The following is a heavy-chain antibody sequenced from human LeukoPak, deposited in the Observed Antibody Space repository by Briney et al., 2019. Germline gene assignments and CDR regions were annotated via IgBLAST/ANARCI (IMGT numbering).Heavy chain of an antibody. V-gene: IGHV4-30-2*01. CDR2: IYHSGNT. CDR1: GGSISSGGYS. CDR3: AGGGDSSGFYYYFDS. Sequence: PLETLSLTCTVSGGSISSGGYSWNWIRQPPGEDLEWIGYIYHSGNTYYNPSLKNRVTISVDRSKNQFSLKLTSVTAADTAVYYCAGGGDSSGFYYYFDSWGQGTLVTVSS. J-gene: IGHJ4*02. D-gene: IGHD3-22*01.